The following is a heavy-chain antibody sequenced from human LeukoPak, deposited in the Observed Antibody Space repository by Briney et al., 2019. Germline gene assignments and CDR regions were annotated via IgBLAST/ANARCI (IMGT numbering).Heavy chain of an antibody. D-gene: IGHD6-13*01. J-gene: IGHJ4*02. CDR1: GGTFSSYA. CDR3: ASQPGYSSSWYGVFDY. Sequence: SVKVSYKASGGTFSSYAISWVPQAPGQGLEWMGGTIPIFGTANYAQKFQGRVTITTDESTSTAYMELSSLRSEDTAVYYCASQPGYSSSWYGVFDYWGQGTLVTVSS. CDR2: TIPIFGTA. V-gene: IGHV1-69*05.